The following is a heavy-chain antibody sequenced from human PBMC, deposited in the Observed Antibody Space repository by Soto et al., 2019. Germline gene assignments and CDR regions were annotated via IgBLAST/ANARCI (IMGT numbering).Heavy chain of an antibody. CDR2: ISAYNGNT. V-gene: IGHV1-18*01. J-gene: IGHJ5*02. D-gene: IGHD3-22*01. CDR1: GYTFTSYA. CDR3: ARGSYYYESSGYVIWFDP. Sequence: QLQLVQSGAEVKKPGASVKVSCKASGYTFTSYAITWVRQAPGQGLEWMGWISAYNGNTHYAQKIQGRVTMTTDTSTSTAYMELRSLRSDDTAVYYCARGSYYYESSGYVIWFDPWGQGTLVTVSS.